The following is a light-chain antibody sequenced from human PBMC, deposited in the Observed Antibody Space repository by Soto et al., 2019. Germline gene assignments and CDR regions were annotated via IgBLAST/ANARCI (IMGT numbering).Light chain of an antibody. CDR1: SSDVGGYNY. CDR2: DVS. J-gene: IGLJ1*01. V-gene: IGLV2-14*01. CDR3: SSYTSSSTQV. Sequence: QSVLTQPASVSGSPGQSITISCTGTSSDVGGYNYVSWYQQHPGKAPKLMIYDVSNLPSGVSNRFSGSKSGNTASLTISGLQAEDEADYYCSSYTSSSTQVFGTGTKVTVL.